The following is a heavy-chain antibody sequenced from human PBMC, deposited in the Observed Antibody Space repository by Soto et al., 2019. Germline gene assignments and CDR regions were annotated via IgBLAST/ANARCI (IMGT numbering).Heavy chain of an antibody. Sequence: QLEESGPGPVKPSTNPFPHCTVSCCPISSGDYLWRWVRPPPGKGLEWIGYIYYSGSTYYNPSLKSRVTISVDTSKNQFSLKLSSVTAADTAVYYCARERPDGSRLDPWGQGTLVTVSS. CDR2: IYYSGST. CDR3: ARERPDGSRLDP. J-gene: IGHJ5*02. V-gene: IGHV4-30-4*01. D-gene: IGHD6-13*01. CDR1: CCPISSGDYL.